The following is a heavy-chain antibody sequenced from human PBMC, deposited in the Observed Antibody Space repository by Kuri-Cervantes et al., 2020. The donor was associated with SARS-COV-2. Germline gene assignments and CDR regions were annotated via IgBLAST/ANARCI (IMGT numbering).Heavy chain of an antibody. D-gene: IGHD2-15*01. CDR2: INHSGST. V-gene: IGHV4-34*01. CDR1: GGSFSGYY. J-gene: IGHJ3*02. CDR3: AKGARGDMDAFDI. Sequence: ESLKISCAVYGGSFSGYYWSWIRQPPGKGLEWIGEINHSGSTNYNPSLKSRVTISVDTSKNQFSLNLASMSAADTAVYYCAKGARGDMDAFDIWGLGTMVTVSS.